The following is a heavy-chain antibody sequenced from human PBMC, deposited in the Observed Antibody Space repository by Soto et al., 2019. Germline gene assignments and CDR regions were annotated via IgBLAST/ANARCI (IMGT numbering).Heavy chain of an antibody. V-gene: IGHV3-64*01. J-gene: IGHJ4*02. CDR3: AGEGMSLPRWVFDY. CDR1: GFTFGSYP. CDR2: ISTNGDST. Sequence: EVQLVESGGGLVQPGGSLRLSCAASGFTFGSYPMHWVRQAPGKGLEYVSAISTNGDSTFYANSVKGRFTISRDNSKNTLYLQRGSLSAEDMGVYYSAGEGMSLPRWVFDYGGQGTVVTASS. D-gene: IGHD2-15*01.